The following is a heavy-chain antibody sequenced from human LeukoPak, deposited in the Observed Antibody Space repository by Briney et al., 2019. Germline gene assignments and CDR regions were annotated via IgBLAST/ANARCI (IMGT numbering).Heavy chain of an antibody. D-gene: IGHD6-6*01. J-gene: IGHJ6*03. Sequence: SVKVSCKASGGTFSIYAISWVRQAPGQGLEWMGGIIPIFGTADYAQKLQGRVTITADKSTSTAYMELSSLRSEDTAVYYCAREGGREQLADYYYYYMDVWGKGTTVTVSS. V-gene: IGHV1-69*06. CDR3: AREGGREQLADYYYYYMDV. CDR1: GGTFSIYA. CDR2: IIPIFGTA.